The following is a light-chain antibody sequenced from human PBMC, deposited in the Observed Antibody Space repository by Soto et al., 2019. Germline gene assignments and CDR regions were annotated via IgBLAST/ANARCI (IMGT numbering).Light chain of an antibody. V-gene: IGLV2-14*01. CDR2: GVS. CDR1: SSDIGSHNF. J-gene: IGLJ2*01. Sequence: QSALTQPASVSGSPGQSITISCTGTSSDIGSHNFVSWHQQHPGKAPKFIIYGVSNRPSGVSNRFSGSKSGNTASPTISGLQADDEADYYCSSYTSSSLVVFGGGTKLTVL. CDR3: SSYTSSSLVV.